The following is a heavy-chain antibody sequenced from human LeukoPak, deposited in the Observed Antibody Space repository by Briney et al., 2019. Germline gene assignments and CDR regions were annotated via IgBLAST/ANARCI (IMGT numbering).Heavy chain of an antibody. CDR2: ISWNSGSI. CDR1: GFTFSSYS. J-gene: IGHJ4*02. CDR3: ARGRFSYDSSGYSSFYY. Sequence: PGGSLRLSCAAPGFTFSSYSMNWVRQAPGKGLEWVSGISWNSGSIGYVDSVKGRFTISRDNAKNSLYLQMNSLRAEDTAVYYCARGRFSYDSSGYSSFYYWGQGTLVTVSS. V-gene: IGHV3-48*04. D-gene: IGHD3-22*01.